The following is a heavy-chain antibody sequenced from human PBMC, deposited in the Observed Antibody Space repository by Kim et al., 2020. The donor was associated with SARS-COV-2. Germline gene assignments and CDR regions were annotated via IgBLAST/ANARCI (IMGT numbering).Heavy chain of an antibody. CDR3: ARDRRDSSSWYGAFDI. D-gene: IGHD6-13*01. Sequence: GGSLRLSCAASGFTFSSYGMHWVRQAPGKGLEWVAVIWYDGSNKYYADSVKGRFTISRDNSKNTLYLQMNSLRAEDTAVYYCARDRRDSSSWYGAFDIWGQGTMVTVSS. J-gene: IGHJ3*02. CDR2: IWYDGSNK. V-gene: IGHV3-33*01. CDR1: GFTFSSYG.